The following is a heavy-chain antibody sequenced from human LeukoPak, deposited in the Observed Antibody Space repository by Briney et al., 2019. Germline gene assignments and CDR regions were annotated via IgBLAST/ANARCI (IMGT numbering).Heavy chain of an antibody. CDR2: INPSGGST. J-gene: IGHJ6*03. Sequence: ASVKVSCKASGYTFTSYYMHWVRQAPGQGLEWMGIINPSGGSTSYAQKFQGRVTMTRDTSTSTAYMELSSLRSEDTAVYYCARDRGGDYGRGRYYYYYYMDVWGKGTTVTVSS. CDR1: GYTFTSYY. D-gene: IGHD4-17*01. V-gene: IGHV1-46*01. CDR3: ARDRGGDYGRGRYYYYYYMDV.